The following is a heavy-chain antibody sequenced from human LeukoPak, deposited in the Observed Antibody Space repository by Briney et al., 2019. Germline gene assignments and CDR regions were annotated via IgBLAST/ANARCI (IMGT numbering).Heavy chain of an antibody. CDR3: ARGYSSGWYDGWFDP. CDR2: IYYSVST. CDR1: GGSITSYY. Sequence: PETLSLTCTVSGGSITSYYWSWSPRPPGEGLERVGGIYYSVSTNNNPSPKSRVTISVDTSKSQFSLKLSSVTAADTAVYYCARGYSSGWYDGWFDPWGQGTLVTVSS. J-gene: IGHJ5*02. D-gene: IGHD6-19*01. V-gene: IGHV4-59*01.